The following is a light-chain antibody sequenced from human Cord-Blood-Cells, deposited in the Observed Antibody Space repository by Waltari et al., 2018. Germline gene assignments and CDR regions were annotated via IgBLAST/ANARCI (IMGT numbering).Light chain of an antibody. CDR1: KSISSY. Sequence: DIQMTQSPSSLSASVGDRVTITCRESKSISSYLNWYQQKPGKAPKLLIYAASSLQSGVPSRFSGSGSGTDFTLTISSLQPEDFATYYCQQSYSTPYTFGQGTKLAIK. CDR2: AAS. CDR3: QQSYSTPYT. J-gene: IGKJ2*01. V-gene: IGKV1-39*01.